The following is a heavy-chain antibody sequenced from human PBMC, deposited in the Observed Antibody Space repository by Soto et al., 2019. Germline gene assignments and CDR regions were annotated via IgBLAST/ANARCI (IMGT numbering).Heavy chain of an antibody. D-gene: IGHD3-10*01. Sequence: SETLSLTCSVSGDSISTTGFYWSWIRQHPGKAPEWIGNIHYTGRTSYNPSLKSRLAISLDASKNQFSLSLSSVTSADTAVYYCARAHHSLGDYYGVDVCGQGTTVTVS. V-gene: IGHV4-31*03. J-gene: IGHJ6*02. CDR2: IHYTGRT. CDR1: GDSISTTGFY. CDR3: ARAHHSLGDYYGVDV.